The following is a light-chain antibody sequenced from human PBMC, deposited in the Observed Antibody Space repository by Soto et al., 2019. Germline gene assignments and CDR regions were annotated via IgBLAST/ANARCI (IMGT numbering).Light chain of an antibody. V-gene: IGLV2-14*01. CDR3: SSYTSGSTWV. J-gene: IGLJ3*02. CDR1: SSDVGGYNY. Sequence: QSALTQPASVSGSPGQSITISCTGTSSDVGGYNYVSWYQQHPGKAPKLMIYEVRNRPSGVSNRSSCSKSVNTAFLTIAGLQAEDEDDYYCSSYTSGSTWVFGGGTKVTVL. CDR2: EVR.